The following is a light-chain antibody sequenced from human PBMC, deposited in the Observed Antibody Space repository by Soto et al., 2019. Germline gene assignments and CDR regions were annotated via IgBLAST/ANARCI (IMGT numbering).Light chain of an antibody. J-gene: IGKJ5*01. CDR3: QQLNYWPRIT. V-gene: IGKV3-11*01. CDR1: QSVSSD. CDR2: DAS. Sequence: EIVLTQSPVTLSLSPGERATLSCRASQSVSSDLVWYQQKPGLAPRLLIYDASSRATGVPARFSGSGSGTDFTLTISSLEPEDFAVYYCQQLNYWPRITFGQGTRLEI.